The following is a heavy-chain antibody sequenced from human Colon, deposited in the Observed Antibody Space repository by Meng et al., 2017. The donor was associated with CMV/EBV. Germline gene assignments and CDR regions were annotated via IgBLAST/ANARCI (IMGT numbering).Heavy chain of an antibody. V-gene: IGHV1-2*02. CDR1: GYTFTGYF. CDR2: INPNSGGT. J-gene: IGHJ4*02. CDR3: ATVSGGDFDY. Sequence: QGRLVQAGAEVKKPGASVKVSCKASGYTFTGYFMYWVRQAPGQGLEWMGSINPNSGGTNYAQKFQGRVTMTRDTSINTAYMELSRLRSDDTAVYYCATVSGGDFDYWGQGTLVTVSS. D-gene: IGHD1-26*01.